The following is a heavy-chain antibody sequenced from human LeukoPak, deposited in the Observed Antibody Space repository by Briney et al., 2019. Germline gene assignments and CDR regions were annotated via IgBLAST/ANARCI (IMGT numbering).Heavy chain of an antibody. CDR3: ASQLSYYDSSGYYP. D-gene: IGHD3-22*01. CDR1: GFTFSSYS. CDR2: ITSTSYI. V-gene: IGHV3-21*01. Sequence: PGGSLRLSCAASGFTFSSYSMNWVRQAPGKGLEWVSSITSTSYIYYADSVKGRFTISRDNAKNSLYLQMNSLRAEDTAVYYCASQLSYYDSSGYYPWGQGTLVTVSS. J-gene: IGHJ5*02.